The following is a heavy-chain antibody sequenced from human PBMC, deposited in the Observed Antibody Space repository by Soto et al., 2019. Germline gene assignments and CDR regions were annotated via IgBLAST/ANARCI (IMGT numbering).Heavy chain of an antibody. J-gene: IGHJ6*02. V-gene: IGHV3-23*01. CDR3: TTDPGYGMDV. Sequence: PGGSLRLSCAASGFTFSSYAMSWVRQAPGKGLEWVSAISGSGGSTYYADSVKGRFTISRDNSKNTLYLQMNSLKTEDTAVYYCTTDPGYGMDVWGQGTTVTVSS. CDR2: ISGSGGST. CDR1: GFTFSSYA.